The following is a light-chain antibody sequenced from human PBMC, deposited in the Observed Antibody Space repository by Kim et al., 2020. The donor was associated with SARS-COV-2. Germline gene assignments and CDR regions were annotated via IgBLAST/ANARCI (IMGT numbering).Light chain of an antibody. V-gene: IGKV3-15*01. J-gene: IGKJ4*01. CDR2: GAS. CDR3: QQYNNWPPLT. CDR1: QSVSVN. Sequence: SPGESATLSCRASQSVSVNLAWYQVRPGQTPRLLTHGASTRATGIPARFSGSGSGTEFTLTISSLQSEDFAVYYCQQYNNWPPLTFGGGTKVDIK.